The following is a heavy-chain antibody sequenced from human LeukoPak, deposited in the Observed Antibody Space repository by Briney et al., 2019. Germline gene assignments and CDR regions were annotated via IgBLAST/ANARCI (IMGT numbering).Heavy chain of an antibody. J-gene: IGHJ4*02. CDR2: IRGTDGTT. CDR1: GFTFSNYA. V-gene: IGHV3-23*01. CDR3: ASRTYLAY. Sequence: GGSPRLSCAASGFTFSNYAMTWVRQAPGKGLEWVSGIRGTDGTTYYADSVKGRFTISRDNAKNSLYLQMHSLRADDTAVYYCASRTYLAYWGQGTLVTVSS.